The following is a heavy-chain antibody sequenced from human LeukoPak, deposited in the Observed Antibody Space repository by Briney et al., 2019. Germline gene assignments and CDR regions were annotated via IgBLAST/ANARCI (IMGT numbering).Heavy chain of an antibody. Sequence: GGSLRLSCAASGFVLSDYGMHWVRQAPGKELEWVAFVRNDGSNEYYVGSVKGRFTISRDKSKNTLYLQMNSLRAEDTAVYSCAKESDSGYHSEGPKNWGLGTLVTVSS. J-gene: IGHJ4*02. CDR1: GFVLSDYG. CDR2: VRNDGSNE. CDR3: AKESDSGYHSEGPKN. V-gene: IGHV3-30*02. D-gene: IGHD5-12*01.